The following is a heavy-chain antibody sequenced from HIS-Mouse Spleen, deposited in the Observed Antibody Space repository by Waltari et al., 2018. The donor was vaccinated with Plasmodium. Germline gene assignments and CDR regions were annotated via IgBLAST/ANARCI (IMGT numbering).Heavy chain of an antibody. V-gene: IGHV4-39*07. J-gene: IGHJ5*02. CDR3: ARVPYYYDSSGYGMGWFDP. CDR2: IYYSGST. Sequence: QLQLQESGPGLVKPSETLSLPCTVSGGSISSSSYYWGWLLQPPGKGLEWIGSIYYSGSTYYNPSLKSRVTISVDTSKNQFSLKLSSVTAADTAVYYCARVPYYYDSSGYGMGWFDPWGQGTLVTVSS. D-gene: IGHD3-22*01. CDR1: GGSISSSSYY.